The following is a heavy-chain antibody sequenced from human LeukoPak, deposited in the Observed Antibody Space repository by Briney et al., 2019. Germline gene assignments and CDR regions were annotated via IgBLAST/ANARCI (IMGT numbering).Heavy chain of an antibody. CDR2: IYHSGTT. CDR3: ARRYCTNTGCYANWFDP. D-gene: IGHD2-2*01. CDR1: GGSISSGSYY. V-gene: IGHV4-39*01. J-gene: IGHJ5*02. Sequence: PSQTLSLTCTLSGGSISSGSYYWGWIRQPPGKGLEWIGIIYHSGTTYYNPSLNSRVIISVDTSKNQFSLKLTSVTAADTAVYYCARRYCTNTGCYANWFDPWGQGILVTVSS.